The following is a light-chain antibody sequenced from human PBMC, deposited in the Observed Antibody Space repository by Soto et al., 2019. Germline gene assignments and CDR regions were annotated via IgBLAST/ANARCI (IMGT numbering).Light chain of an antibody. J-gene: IGKJ4*01. CDR2: DAS. Sequence: EIVLTQSPATLSESIGERATLSCRASQSVSSYLAWYQQKPGQAPRLLIYDASNRATGIPARFSGSGSGTDFTLTISSREPEDFAVYYFQQRSNGTTLTFGGGTKVDFK. CDR1: QSVSSY. CDR3: QQRSNGTTLT. V-gene: IGKV3-11*01.